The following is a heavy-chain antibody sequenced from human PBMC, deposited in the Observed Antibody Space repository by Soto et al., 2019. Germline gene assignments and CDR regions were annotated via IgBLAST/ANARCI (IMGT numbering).Heavy chain of an antibody. CDR3: AKGIKLWLGYFDY. CDR2: LSYYGSNN. V-gene: IGHV3-30*18. CDR1: GFSFRIYA. J-gene: IGHJ4*02. Sequence: GALRLSCSASGFSFRIYALHWVRQAPGKGLEWVAGLSYYGSNNNYADSVKGRFTISRDNSKNALYLEMNNLRPEDTAFYYCAKGIKLWLGYFDYWGQGTLVTVSS. D-gene: IGHD2-21*01.